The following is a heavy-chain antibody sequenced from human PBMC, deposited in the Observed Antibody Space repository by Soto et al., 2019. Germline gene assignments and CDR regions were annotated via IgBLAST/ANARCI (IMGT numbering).Heavy chain of an antibody. CDR3: ASSDSSGCIY. V-gene: IGHV1-69*04. Sequence: ASAKVSCKASGYTYTSYAINWVRQATGQGFEWMGRIIPILGIANYAQKFQGRVTITADKSRSTAYMELSSLRSEDTAVYYCASSDSSGCIYWGQGTLVTVSS. CDR1: GYTYTSYA. J-gene: IGHJ4*02. D-gene: IGHD6-19*01. CDR2: IIPILGIA.